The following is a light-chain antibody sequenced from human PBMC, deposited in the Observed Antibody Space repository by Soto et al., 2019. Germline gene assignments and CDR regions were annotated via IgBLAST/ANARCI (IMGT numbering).Light chain of an antibody. V-gene: IGKV3-20*01. CDR1: QSVSSNY. Sequence: ETVLTQSPGTLSLSPGERATLFCRASQSVSSNYLAWYQQKPGQAPRLLIYGASSRATGIPDRFSGSGSGTDFSLTISRLEPEDSAVYYFQQHGSSPPSWTFGQGTKVEIK. J-gene: IGKJ1*01. CDR2: GAS. CDR3: QQHGSSPPSWT.